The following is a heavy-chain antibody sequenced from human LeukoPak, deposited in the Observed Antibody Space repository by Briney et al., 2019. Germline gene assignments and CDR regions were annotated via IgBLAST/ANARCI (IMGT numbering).Heavy chain of an antibody. D-gene: IGHD6-13*01. J-gene: IGHJ4*02. V-gene: IGHV3-74*01. CDR2: INSDGINT. CDR1: GFTFSNYW. Sequence: PGGSLRLSCAASGFTFSNYWMHWVRQAPGKGLVWVSRINSDGINTSYADSVKGRFTISRDNAKNTLYLQMNSLRAEDTAVYYCAKSLTSWYPYYFDYWGQGTLVTVSS. CDR3: AKSLTSWYPYYFDY.